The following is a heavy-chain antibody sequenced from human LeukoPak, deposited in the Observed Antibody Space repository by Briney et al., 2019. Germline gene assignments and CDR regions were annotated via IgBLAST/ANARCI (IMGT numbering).Heavy chain of an antibody. CDR1: GYTFTSYG. D-gene: IGHD2-2*01. CDR3: AIDLLVVVPAAISGSNI. J-gene: IGHJ3*02. V-gene: IGHV1-18*01. CDR2: ISAYNGNT. Sequence: ASVKVSCKASGYTFTSYGISWVRQAPGQGLEWMGWISAYNGNTNYAQKLQGRVTMTTDTSTSTAYMELRSLRSDDTAVYYCAIDLLVVVPAAISGSNIWGQGTMVTVSS.